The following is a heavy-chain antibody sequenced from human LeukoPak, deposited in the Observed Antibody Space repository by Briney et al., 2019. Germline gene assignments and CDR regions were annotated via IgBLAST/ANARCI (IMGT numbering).Heavy chain of an antibody. CDR3: ARRSIIYYYMDV. Sequence: SETLSLTCNVSGGSLRSAYWSWIRQPPGKGLEYIGYIHHSGSTDYSPFLRSRVTISVDTSKNQFSLKLCSVTAADTAVYYCARRSIIYYYMDVWGKGTTVTVSS. D-gene: IGHD3-3*02. J-gene: IGHJ6*03. V-gene: IGHV4-59*08. CDR2: IHHSGST. CDR1: GGSLRSAY.